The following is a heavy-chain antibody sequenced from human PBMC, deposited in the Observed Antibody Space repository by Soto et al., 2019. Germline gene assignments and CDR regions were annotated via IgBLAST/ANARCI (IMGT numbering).Heavy chain of an antibody. V-gene: IGHV3-30-3*01. CDR3: ARDPKPSGGQNWAFNYFDS. CDR1: GFSFSVSP. CDR2: ISNDGTKK. Sequence: QVQLVESGGGVVQPGRSLRLSCAASGFSFSVSPMHWVRQAPGKGPEWVALISNDGTKKFYADSVKGRFSISRDNSKSTLYLQVDSLRPADSAVYYCARDPKPSGGQNWAFNYFDSWGQGTLVTVSS. D-gene: IGHD7-27*01. J-gene: IGHJ4*02.